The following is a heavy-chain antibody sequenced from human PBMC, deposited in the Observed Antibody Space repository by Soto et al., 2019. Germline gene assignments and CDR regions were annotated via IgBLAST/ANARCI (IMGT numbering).Heavy chain of an antibody. V-gene: IGHV3-30*03. J-gene: IGHJ4*02. CDR2: ISSDGSNK. CDR1: GFTFSSYG. D-gene: IGHD3-22*01. Sequence: QVQLVESGGGVVQPGRSLRLSCAASGFTFSSYGMHWVRQAPGKGLEWVAVISSDGSNKYYPDSVKGRFTISRDNSKNTLYLQMNSLRPEDTAVYYCVGGYYFGDYWGQGTLVTVSS. CDR3: VGGYYFGDY.